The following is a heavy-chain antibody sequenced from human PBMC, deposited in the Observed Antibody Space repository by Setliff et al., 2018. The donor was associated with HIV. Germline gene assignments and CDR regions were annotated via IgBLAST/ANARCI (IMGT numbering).Heavy chain of an antibody. Sequence: SETLSLTCTVSGGSISSGGYYWSWIRQPAGKGLEWIGHIYTSGSTKYNPSLKGRVTISVDTSKNQFSLNLNSVTAADTAVYYCARDQSDWFYWGQGTLVTVS. CDR2: IYTSGST. D-gene: IGHD3-3*01. J-gene: IGHJ4*02. V-gene: IGHV4-61*09. CDR1: GGSISSGGYY. CDR3: ARDQSDWFY.